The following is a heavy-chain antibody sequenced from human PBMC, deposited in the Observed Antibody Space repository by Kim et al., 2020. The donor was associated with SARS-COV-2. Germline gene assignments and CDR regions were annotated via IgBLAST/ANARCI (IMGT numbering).Heavy chain of an antibody. CDR2: IYYSGST. D-gene: IGHD3-9*01. CDR1: GGSISSYY. V-gene: IGHV4-59*13. J-gene: IGHJ6*02. Sequence: SETLSLTCTVSGGSISSYYWSWIRQPPGKGLEWIGYIYYSGSTNYNPSLKSRVTISVDTSKNQFSLKLSSVTAADTAVYYCARGGKGYFDWWAGSYYYYGMDVWGQGTTVTVSS. CDR3: ARGGKGYFDWWAGSYYYYGMDV.